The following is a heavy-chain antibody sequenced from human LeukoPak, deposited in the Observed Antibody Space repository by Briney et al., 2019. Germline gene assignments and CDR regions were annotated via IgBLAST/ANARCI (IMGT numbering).Heavy chain of an antibody. CDR3: ASEWMRGTVPLDY. V-gene: IGHV1-69*05. Sequence: ASVQVSCKASGGPFRSYAISWVRPAPGQGLEWMGGIIPIFGTANYAQKFQGRVTITTDESTSTAYMELSSLRSEDTAVYYCASEWMRGTVPLDYWGQGTLVTVSS. D-gene: IGHD4-17*01. CDR2: IIPIFGTA. CDR1: GGPFRSYA. J-gene: IGHJ4*02.